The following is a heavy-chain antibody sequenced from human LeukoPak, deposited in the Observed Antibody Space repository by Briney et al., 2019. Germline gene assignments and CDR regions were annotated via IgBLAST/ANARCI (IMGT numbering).Heavy chain of an antibody. Sequence: GASVKVSCKASGYTFTSYVISWVQQAPGQGLEWMGWISAYNGNTNYAQKLQGRVTMTTDTSASTAYMELRSLRSDDTAVYYCAILCSGYDWGPLPFFSGGCVDYWGQGTLVTVSS. CDR1: GYTFTSYV. J-gene: IGHJ4*02. D-gene: IGHD5-12*01. CDR3: AILCSGYDWGPLPFFSGGCVDY. CDR2: ISAYNGNT. V-gene: IGHV1-18*01.